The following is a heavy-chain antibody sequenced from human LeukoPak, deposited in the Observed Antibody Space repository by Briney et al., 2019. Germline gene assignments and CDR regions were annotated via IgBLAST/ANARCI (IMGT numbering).Heavy chain of an antibody. D-gene: IGHD2-8*01. V-gene: IGHV4-4*02. Sequence: SETLSLTCTVSGDSISSIYWWSWVRQPPGKGLEWIGEVHHSGTTNYNPSLQSQVSISMDRSKNQVSLELTSVTAADSAVYYCSKGGMYALLVWGQGTLVTVSS. CDR3: SKGGMYALLV. CDR2: VHHSGTT. CDR1: GDSISSIYW. J-gene: IGHJ4*02.